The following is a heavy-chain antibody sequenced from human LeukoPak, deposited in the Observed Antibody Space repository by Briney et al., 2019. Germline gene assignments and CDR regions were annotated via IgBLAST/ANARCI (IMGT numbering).Heavy chain of an antibody. CDR1: GGSFSGYY. D-gene: IGHD2-2*01. CDR3: ARGGYCSSTSCPPDAFDI. CDR2: INHSGST. Sequence: SETLSLTCAVYGGSFSGYYWGWIRQPPGKGLEWIGEINHSGSTNYNPSLKSRVTISVDTSKNQFSLKLSSVTAADTAVYYCARGGYCSSTSCPPDAFDIWGQGTMVTVSS. V-gene: IGHV4-34*01. J-gene: IGHJ3*02.